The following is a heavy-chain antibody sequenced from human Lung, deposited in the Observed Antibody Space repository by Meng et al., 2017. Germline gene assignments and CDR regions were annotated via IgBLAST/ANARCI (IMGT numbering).Heavy chain of an antibody. Sequence: VQAGRAGAEVQEPGAAVKVPCKASGYPFPDYWLHWVRRAPGQGLEWMGRINPKSGDTHYAQRFQGRVTMTGDTSISTAYMEPSGLRSDDTAMYYCARDEDISAAGKLFGDYWGQGTLVTVSS. CDR3: ARDEDISAAGKLFGDY. D-gene: IGHD6-13*01. V-gene: IGHV1-2*06. J-gene: IGHJ4*02. CDR2: INPKSGDT. CDR1: GYPFPDYW.